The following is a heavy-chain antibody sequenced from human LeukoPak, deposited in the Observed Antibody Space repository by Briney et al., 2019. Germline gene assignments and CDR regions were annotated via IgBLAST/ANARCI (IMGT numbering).Heavy chain of an antibody. CDR3: ARTTLVGATALFDY. V-gene: IGHV1-24*01. CDR2: FDPEDGET. Sequence: GASVKVSCKVSGYTLTELSMHWVRQAPGKGLEWMGGFDPEDGETIYAQKFQGRVTMTEDTSTDTAYMELSSLRSEDTAVYYCARTTLVGATALFDYWGQGTLVTVSS. D-gene: IGHD1-26*01. CDR1: GYTLTELS. J-gene: IGHJ4*02.